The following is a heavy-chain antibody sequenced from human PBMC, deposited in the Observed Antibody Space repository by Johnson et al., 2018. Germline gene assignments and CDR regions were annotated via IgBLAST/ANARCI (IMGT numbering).Heavy chain of an antibody. CDR1: GGTFSSYA. D-gene: IGHD1-7*01. CDR2: IIPIFGTA. J-gene: IGHJ6*02. V-gene: IGHV1-69*01. CDR3: GRGDRNWNCVQSGYYYGMDV. Sequence: QVQLVESGAEVKKPGSSVKVSCKASGGTFSSYAISWVRQAPGQGLEWMGGIIPIFGTAHYAQKFQGRVTITADESTSTAYMELSSLRSEDTAVYYCGRGDRNWNCVQSGYYYGMDVWGQGTTVTVSS.